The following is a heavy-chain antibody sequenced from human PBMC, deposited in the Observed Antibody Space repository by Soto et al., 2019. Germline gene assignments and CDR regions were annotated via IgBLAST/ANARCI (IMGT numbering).Heavy chain of an antibody. CDR2: IYYSGST. V-gene: IGHV4-59*12. CDR3: ARRQLELLHLDY. D-gene: IGHD1-7*01. J-gene: IGHJ4*02. CDR1: GGSISSYY. Sequence: PSETLSLTCTVSGGSISSYYWNWIRQPPGKGLEWIGYIYYSGSTNYNPSLKSRVTISVDKSKNQFSLKLSSVTAADTAVYYCARRQLELLHLDYWGQGTLVTVSS.